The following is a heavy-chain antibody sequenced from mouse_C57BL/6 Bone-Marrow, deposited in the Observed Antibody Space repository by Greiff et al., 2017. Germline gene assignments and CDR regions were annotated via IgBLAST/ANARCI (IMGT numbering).Heavy chain of an antibody. D-gene: IGHD2-4*01. CDR1: GFTFSNYW. J-gene: IGHJ1*03. CDR3: SIYYDYDGTLYWYFDV. CDR2: IRLKSDNYAT. V-gene: IGHV6-3*01. Sequence: EVQGVESGGGLVQPGGSMKLSCVASGFTFSNYWMNWVRQSPEKGLEWVAQIRLKSDNYATHYAESVKGRFTISRDDSKSSVYLQMNNLRAEDTGIYYCSIYYDYDGTLYWYFDVWGTGTTVTVSS.